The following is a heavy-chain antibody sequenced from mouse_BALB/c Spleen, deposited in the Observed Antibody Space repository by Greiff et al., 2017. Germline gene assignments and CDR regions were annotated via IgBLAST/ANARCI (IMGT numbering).Heavy chain of an antibody. CDR2: IDPSDSET. CDR1: GYTFTSYW. Sequence: VQLQQPGAELVKPGAPVKLSCKASGYTFTSYWMNWVKQRPGRGLEWIGRIDPSDSETHYNQKFKDKATLTVDKSSSTAYIQLSSLTSEDSAVYYCAREGSSTATGYYAMDYRGQGTSVTVSS. D-gene: IGHD1-2*01. CDR3: AREGSSTATGYYAMDY. J-gene: IGHJ4*01. V-gene: IGHV1-69*02.